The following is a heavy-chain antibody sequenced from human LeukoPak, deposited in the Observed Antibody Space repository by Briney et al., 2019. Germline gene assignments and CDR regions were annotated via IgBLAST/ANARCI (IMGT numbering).Heavy chain of an antibody. CDR2: ISSSSSYI. Sequence: GGSLRLSCAASGFTFSSYSMNWVRQAPGKGLEWVSSISSSSSYIYYADSVKGRFTISRDNAKNSLYLQMNGLRAEDTAVYYCARGPNTVTTPFDYWGQGTLVTVSS. CDR1: GFTFSSYS. CDR3: ARGPNTVTTPFDY. J-gene: IGHJ4*02. D-gene: IGHD4-11*01. V-gene: IGHV3-21*01.